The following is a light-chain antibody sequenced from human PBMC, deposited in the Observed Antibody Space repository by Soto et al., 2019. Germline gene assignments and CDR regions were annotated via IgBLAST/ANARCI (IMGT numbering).Light chain of an antibody. CDR1: QSVLYSSNNKNY. CDR3: QQYYSNPWT. CDR2: WAS. J-gene: IGKJ1*01. Sequence: DIVMTQSPDSLAVSLGERATINCKSSQSVLYSSNNKNYLAWYQQKPGQPPKLLIYWASTRESGVPDRFSGSGSGTDFTLTISSLQAADVAVYYCQQYYSNPWTFGQGTKVAIK. V-gene: IGKV4-1*01.